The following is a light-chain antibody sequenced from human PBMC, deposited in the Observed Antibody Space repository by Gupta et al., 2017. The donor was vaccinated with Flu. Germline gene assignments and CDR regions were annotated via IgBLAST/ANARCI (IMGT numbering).Light chain of an antibody. CDR1: QSVSSSY. CDR3: QQYGSSLYT. J-gene: IGKJ2*01. V-gene: IGKV3-20*01. CDR2: GAS. Sequence: GTLSLSPGERATLSCRASQSVSSSYLAWYQQKPGQAPSLLIYGASSRATGIPDRFSGSGSGTDFTLTISRLEPEDFAVYYCQQYGSSLYTFGQGTKLEIK.